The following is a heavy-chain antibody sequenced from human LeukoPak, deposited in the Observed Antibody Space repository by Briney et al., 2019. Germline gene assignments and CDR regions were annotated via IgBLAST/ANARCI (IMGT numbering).Heavy chain of an antibody. V-gene: IGHV1-8*01. CDR2: MNPNSGNT. Sequence: GASVKVSCKASGYTFTSYDINWVRQPTAQGLEGMGGMNPNSGNTGYAQKFQGRVTMTRNTSISTAYMELSSLRSEDPAVYYCARPISGYYYAFDYWGQGTLVTVSS. CDR3: ARPISGYYYAFDY. J-gene: IGHJ4*02. D-gene: IGHD3-22*01. CDR1: GYTFTSYD.